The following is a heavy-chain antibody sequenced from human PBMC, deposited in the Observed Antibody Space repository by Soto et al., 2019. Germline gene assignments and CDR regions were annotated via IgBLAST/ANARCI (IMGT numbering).Heavy chain of an antibody. CDR2: INDGGST. V-gene: IGHV4-34*01. Sequence: SETLSLTCAVYGGSFSDTYWSWIRQPPGKGLEWIGEINDGGSTNYNPSLSSRVTISVDTSKNHVSLNLRSVTAADTGVYYCASGRGTENYWGQGTPVTVS. D-gene: IGHD3-16*01. CDR1: GGSFSDTY. J-gene: IGHJ4*02. CDR3: ASGRGTENY.